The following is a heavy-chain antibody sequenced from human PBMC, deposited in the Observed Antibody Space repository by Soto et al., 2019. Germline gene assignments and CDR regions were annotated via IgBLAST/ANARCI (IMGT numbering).Heavy chain of an antibody. CDR3: ARYMRFGELSTRRYYGMDV. CDR2: INPSGGST. V-gene: IGHV1-46*01. CDR1: GYTFTSYY. Sequence: GASVKVSCKASGYTFTSYYMHWVRQAPGQGLEWMGIINPSGGSTSYAQKFQGRVTMTRDTSTSTVYMELSSLRSEDTAVYYCARYMRFGELSTRRYYGMDVWGQGTTVTV. D-gene: IGHD3-10*01. J-gene: IGHJ6*02.